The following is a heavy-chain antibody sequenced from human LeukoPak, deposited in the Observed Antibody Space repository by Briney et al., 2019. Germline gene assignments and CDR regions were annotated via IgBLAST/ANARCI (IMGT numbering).Heavy chain of an antibody. V-gene: IGHV1-69*02. Sequence: SVKVSCKASGGTFSSYTISWVRQAPGQGREWMGRIIPILGIANYAQKFQGRVTITADKSTSTAYMELSSLRSEDTAVYYCARSGGYCSGGSCYRYWYFDLWGRGTLVTVSS. CDR1: GGTFSSYT. CDR2: IIPILGIA. J-gene: IGHJ2*01. D-gene: IGHD2-15*01. CDR3: ARSGGYCSGGSCYRYWYFDL.